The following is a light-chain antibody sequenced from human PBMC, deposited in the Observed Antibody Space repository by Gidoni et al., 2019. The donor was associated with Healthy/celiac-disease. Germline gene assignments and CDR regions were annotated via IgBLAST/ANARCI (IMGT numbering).Light chain of an antibody. CDR1: SSDVGGYHY. Sequence: QSALPQPASVSGSPGQSITISCTGTSSDVGGYHYVSWYQQHPVKAPKLMIYDVSNRPSGVSNRFSGSKSGNTASLTISGLKAEDEADYYGSSYKSSSTYVFGTGTKVTVL. V-gene: IGLV2-14*01. CDR2: DVS. J-gene: IGLJ1*01. CDR3: SSYKSSSTYV.